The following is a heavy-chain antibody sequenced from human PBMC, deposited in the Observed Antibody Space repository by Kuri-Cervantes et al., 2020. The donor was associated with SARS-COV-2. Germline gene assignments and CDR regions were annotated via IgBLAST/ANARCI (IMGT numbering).Heavy chain of an antibody. Sequence: SVKVSCKASGGTFSSYTISWVRQAPGQGLEWMGRIIPILGIANYAQKFQGRVTITADKSTSTAYMELRSLRSDDTAVYYCARATGPSITMVRGNWFDPWGQGTLVTVSS. CDR3: ARATGPSITMVRGNWFDP. J-gene: IGHJ5*02. D-gene: IGHD3-10*01. CDR1: GGTFSSYT. CDR2: IIPILGIA. V-gene: IGHV1-69*02.